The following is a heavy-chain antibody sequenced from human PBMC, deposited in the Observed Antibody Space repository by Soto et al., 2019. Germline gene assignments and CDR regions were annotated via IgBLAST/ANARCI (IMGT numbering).Heavy chain of an antibody. D-gene: IGHD3-10*01. V-gene: IGHV1-18*01. CDR2: TSAYNGNT. CDR3: ASHYGSGSYYSLDY. Sequence: ASVKVSCKASGYTFTGYGISWVRQAPGQGLEWMGRTSAYNGNTNYAQKLKGRVTMTTDTSTSTVYMELSSLRSEDTAVYYCASHYGSGSYYSLDYWGQGTLVTVSS. CDR1: GYTFTGYG. J-gene: IGHJ4*02.